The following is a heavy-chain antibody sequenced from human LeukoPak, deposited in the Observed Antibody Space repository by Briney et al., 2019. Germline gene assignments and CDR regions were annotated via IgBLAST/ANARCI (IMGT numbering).Heavy chain of an antibody. CDR3: ARGGTTTVYFDY. Sequence: ASVTVSFKASGYTFIDYHIHWVRQAPGQGLEWMGWINPNSGGTNYTQKFQGRVTITRDTAISSAYMELSRLRSDDTAVYYCARGGTTTVYFDYWGQGTLVTVSS. J-gene: IGHJ4*02. CDR1: GYTFIDYH. D-gene: IGHD1-1*01. V-gene: IGHV1-2*02. CDR2: INPNSGGT.